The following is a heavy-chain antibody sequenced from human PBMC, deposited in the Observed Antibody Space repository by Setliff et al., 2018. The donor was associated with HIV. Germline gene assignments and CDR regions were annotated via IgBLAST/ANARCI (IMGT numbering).Heavy chain of an antibody. CDR2: IYYSGGTSGTT. CDR1: GVSITSYF. Sequence: SETLSLTCTVSGVSITSYFWSWIRQPPGKGLEWIGYIYYSGGTSGTTNYNPSLKSRVTISLDTPKNQLSLNLKSVTAADTAIYYCARGSRSHGGMFGYWGQGTLVTVSS. D-gene: IGHD6-13*01. V-gene: IGHV4-59*01. J-gene: IGHJ4*02. CDR3: ARGSRSHGGMFGY.